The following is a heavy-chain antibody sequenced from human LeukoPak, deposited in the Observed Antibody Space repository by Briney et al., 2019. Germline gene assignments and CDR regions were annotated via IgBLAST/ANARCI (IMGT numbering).Heavy chain of an antibody. CDR1: GFTFSSYS. V-gene: IGHV3-21*01. D-gene: IGHD3-9*01. J-gene: IGHJ3*02. CDR3: ASDYDILTGPIRGAFDI. Sequence: GGSLRLSCAASGFTFSSYSMNWVRQAPGKVLEWVSSISSSSSYIYYADSVEGRFTISRDNAKNSLYQQMNSLRAEDTAVYYCASDYDILTGPIRGAFDIWGQGTMVTVSS. CDR2: ISSSSSYI.